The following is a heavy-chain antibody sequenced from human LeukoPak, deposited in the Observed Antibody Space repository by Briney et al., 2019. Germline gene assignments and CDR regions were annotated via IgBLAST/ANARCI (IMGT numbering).Heavy chain of an antibody. CDR2: TYYRSKWYN. CDR3: ARTLAGNTDY. V-gene: IGHV6-1*01. D-gene: IGHD6-19*01. CDR1: GDSVSSNSAA. J-gene: IGHJ4*02. Sequence: SQTLSLTCAISGDSVSSNSAAWNWIRQSPSRGLEWLGRTYYRSKWYNDYAASVTSRVTINPDTSKNQLSLQLKSVTPEDTAIYYCARTLAGNTDYWGQGTLVTVSS.